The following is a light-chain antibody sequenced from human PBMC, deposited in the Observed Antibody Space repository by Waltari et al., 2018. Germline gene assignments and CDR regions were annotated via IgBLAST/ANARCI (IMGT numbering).Light chain of an antibody. V-gene: IGKV1-17*01. CDR3: LHHISYPLT. CDR1: PGISNY. Sequence: DIQMTQSPSSLSASVGDTVTITCRASPGISNYLNWFQQRPGKTPKLLIYLATTLHIAVPSRFSGSLSGTDFTLTISSLQPEDSAAYYCLHHISYPLTFGAGTKLDIK. CDR2: LAT. J-gene: IGKJ3*01.